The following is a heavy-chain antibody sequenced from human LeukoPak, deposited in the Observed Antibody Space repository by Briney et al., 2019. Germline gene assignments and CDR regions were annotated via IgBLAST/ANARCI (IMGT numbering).Heavy chain of an antibody. CDR1: GFSFITYN. V-gene: IGHV3-21*04. Sequence: PGGSLRLSCAASGFSFITYNMNWVRQAPGKGLEWVSSISSTSSYIYYADSVKGRFTFSRDNAKNSLYLQMNSLRAEDTALYYCARDWYDTCFDYWGQGTLVTVSS. CDR2: ISSTSSYI. D-gene: IGHD3-9*01. CDR3: ARDWYDTCFDY. J-gene: IGHJ4*02.